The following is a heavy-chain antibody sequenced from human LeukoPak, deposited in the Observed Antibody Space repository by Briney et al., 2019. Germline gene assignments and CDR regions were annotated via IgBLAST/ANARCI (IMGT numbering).Heavy chain of an antibody. V-gene: IGHV1-8*01. D-gene: IGHD6-19*01. J-gene: IGHJ4*02. CDR1: GYTFDSYD. CDR2: MNPNSGNT. Sequence: ASVKVSCKASGYTFDSYDIDWVRQATGQPLEWMGRMNPNSGNTDFAQKFQGRVTMTRDTSISTAYMELSTLRSEDTAVYYCARLWGSGWNHFDYWGQGTLVTVSS. CDR3: ARLWGSGWNHFDY.